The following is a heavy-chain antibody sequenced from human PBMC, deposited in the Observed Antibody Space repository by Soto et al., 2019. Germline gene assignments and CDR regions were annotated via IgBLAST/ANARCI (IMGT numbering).Heavy chain of an antibody. CDR2: ISYDGSNK. CDR1: GFTFSSYA. J-gene: IGHJ6*02. V-gene: IGHV3-30-3*01. Sequence: GGSLRLSCAASGFTFSSYAMHWVRQAPGKGLEWVAVISYDGSNKYYADSVKGRFTISRDNSKNTLYLQMNSLRAEDTAVYYCARDRGAVTTDYYYGMDVWGQGTTVTVSS. CDR3: ARDRGAVTTDYYYGMDV. D-gene: IGHD4-4*01.